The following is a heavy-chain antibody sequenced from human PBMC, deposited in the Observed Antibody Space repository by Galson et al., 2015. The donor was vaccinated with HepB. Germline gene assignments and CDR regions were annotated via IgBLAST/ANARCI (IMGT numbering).Heavy chain of an antibody. Sequence: SLRLSCAASGFTLSSYGMHWVRQAPGKGLEWVAVISYDGSNKYYADSVKGRFTISRDNSKNTLYLQMNSLRAEDTAVYYCAKANSADYWGQGTLVTVSS. J-gene: IGHJ4*02. CDR1: GFTLSSYG. CDR3: AKANSADY. CDR2: ISYDGSNK. V-gene: IGHV3-30*18.